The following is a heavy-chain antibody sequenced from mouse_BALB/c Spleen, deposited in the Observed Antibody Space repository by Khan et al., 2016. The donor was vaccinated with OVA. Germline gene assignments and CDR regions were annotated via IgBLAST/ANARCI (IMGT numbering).Heavy chain of an antibody. D-gene: IGHD1-2*01. CDR3: ARDSYGYMGYCDY. J-gene: IGHJ2*01. V-gene: IGHV5-17*02. CDR2: ISSGSNTT. CDR1: GFTFSSFG. Sequence: EVELVESGGGLVQPGGSRKLSCAASGFTFSSFGMHWVRQAPEKGLEWVAYISSGSNTTYYAATLKGRFTISRDNPKTTLFLQMTSMRSEDTAMYYFARDSYGYMGYCDYWCQGTTLTVSS.